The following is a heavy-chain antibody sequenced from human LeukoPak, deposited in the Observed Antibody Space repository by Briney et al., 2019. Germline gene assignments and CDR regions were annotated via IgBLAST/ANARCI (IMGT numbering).Heavy chain of an antibody. D-gene: IGHD4-11*01. J-gene: IGHJ6*03. Sequence: SVKVSCKASGGSFSSYAISWVRQAPGQGLEWMGGIIPIFGTANYAQKFQGRVTITADESTSTAYMELSSLRSEDTAVYYCARATLIYSNYYYYYMDVWGKGTTVTVSS. V-gene: IGHV1-69*13. CDR1: GGSFSSYA. CDR2: IIPIFGTA. CDR3: ARATLIYSNYYYYYMDV.